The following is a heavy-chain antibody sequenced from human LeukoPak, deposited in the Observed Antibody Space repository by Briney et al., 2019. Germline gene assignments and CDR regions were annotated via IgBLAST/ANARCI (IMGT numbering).Heavy chain of an antibody. V-gene: IGHV3-33*01. CDR1: GFTFSSYG. J-gene: IGHJ4*02. CDR3: ARDTDGGSAIDY. CDR2: IWYDGSNK. D-gene: IGHD1-26*01. Sequence: GGSLRLSCAASGFTFSSYGMHWIRQAPGKGLEWVAVIWYDGSNKYYADSVKGRFTISRDNSKNTLYLQMNSLRAEDTAVYYCARDTDGGSAIDYWGQGTLVTVSS.